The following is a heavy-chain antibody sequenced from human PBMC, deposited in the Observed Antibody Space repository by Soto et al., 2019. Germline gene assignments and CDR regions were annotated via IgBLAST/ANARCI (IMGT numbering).Heavy chain of an antibody. J-gene: IGHJ4*02. V-gene: IGHV3-74*01. CDR3: AKDMKWGGMTTIHYFDS. Sequence: GGSLRLSCASSGFTFRRYWMSWVRQAPGKGLVWVSRINVDGSDIDYADSVKGRFTISRDNAKNSLFLQMNSLRPEDTALYYCAKDMKWGGMTTIHYFDSWGQGTLVTVSS. CDR2: INVDGSDI. D-gene: IGHD4-17*01. CDR1: GFTFRRYW.